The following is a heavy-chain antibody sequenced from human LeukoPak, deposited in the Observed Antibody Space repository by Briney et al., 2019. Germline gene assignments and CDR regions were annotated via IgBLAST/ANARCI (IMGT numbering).Heavy chain of an antibody. D-gene: IGHD3-10*01. V-gene: IGHV4-30-2*01. CDR2: IYHSGST. J-gene: IGHJ5*02. CDR1: GGSISSGGYS. Sequence: SQTLSLTCAVSGGSISSGGYSWSWIRQPPGKGLEWIGYIYHSGSTYYNPSLKSRVTISVDRSKNQFSLKLSSVTAADTAVYYCARVILWFGEVNWFDPWGQGTLVTVS. CDR3: ARVILWFGEVNWFDP.